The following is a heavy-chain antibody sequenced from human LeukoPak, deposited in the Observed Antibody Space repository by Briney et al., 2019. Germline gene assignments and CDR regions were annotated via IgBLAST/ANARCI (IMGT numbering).Heavy chain of an antibody. D-gene: IGHD7-27*01. J-gene: IGHJ3*01. V-gene: IGHV3-23*01. CDR2: ISPSGDIT. Sequence: QAGGSLRLSCAASGFTFSSYWMSWVRQAPGKGLEWVSGISPSGDITYYAESVKGRLFISRDNSGNTVYVQVNRLRAEDTAVYYCARDRHWGAFDFWGQGTMVIVPS. CDR1: GFTFSSYW. CDR3: ARDRHWGAFDF.